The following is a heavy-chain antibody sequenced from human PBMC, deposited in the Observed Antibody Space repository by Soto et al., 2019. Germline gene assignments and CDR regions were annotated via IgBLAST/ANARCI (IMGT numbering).Heavy chain of an antibody. CDR2: IWYGGTT. D-gene: IGHD2-8*01. CDR3: VRVRNNADKRLDV. V-gene: IGHV3-33*01. J-gene: IGHJ6*02. Sequence: QEVLVESGGGVVRPGNSLRLSCVTSGIIFEAHAFHWVRQAPGKGLKWVALIWYGGTTYYEDSVQGRFSISRDNSRKTVFLQMNYLRPDDSGVYYCVRVRNNADKRLDVWGQGTTVSVSS. CDR1: GIIFEAHA.